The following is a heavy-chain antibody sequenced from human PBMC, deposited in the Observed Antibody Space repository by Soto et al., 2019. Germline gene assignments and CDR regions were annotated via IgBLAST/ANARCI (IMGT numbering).Heavy chain of an antibody. V-gene: IGHV4-30-4*02. D-gene: IGHD3-22*01. CDR2: IYYSGST. J-gene: IGHJ2*01. CDR1: GGSISSGDYY. Sequence: HSYTLSLTCTVSGGSISSGDYYWSWIRQPPGKGLEWIGYIYYSGSTYYNPSLKSRVTISVDTSKNQFSLKLSSVTAADTAVYYCARGGVTMIVSWYFDLWGRGTLVTVS. CDR3: ARGGVTMIVSWYFDL.